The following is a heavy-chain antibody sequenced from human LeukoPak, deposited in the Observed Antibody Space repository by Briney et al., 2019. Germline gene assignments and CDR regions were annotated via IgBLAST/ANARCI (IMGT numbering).Heavy chain of an antibody. Sequence: GGSLRLSCAASGFTFSSYAMHWVRQAPGKGLEYVSAISSNGGSTYYANSVKGRFTISRDNSKNTLYLQMNSLRAEDTAVYYCAKSVGGRIAVAGKGSYYFDYWGQGTLVTVSS. D-gene: IGHD6-19*01. CDR3: AKSVGGRIAVAGKGSYYFDY. CDR1: GFTFSSYA. J-gene: IGHJ4*02. V-gene: IGHV3-64*01. CDR2: ISSNGGST.